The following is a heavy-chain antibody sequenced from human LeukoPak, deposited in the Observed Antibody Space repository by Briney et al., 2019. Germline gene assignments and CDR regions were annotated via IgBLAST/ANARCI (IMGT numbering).Heavy chain of an antibody. Sequence: ASVKVSCNAAGYTFTSYYMHWVRQAPGQGLGWRGIINPSGGSTIYTQKFQSRVTMTRDTSTSTVYMELSSLRSEDTAVYYCARVGYSYGYFDYWGQGTLVTVSS. CDR2: INPSGGST. CDR1: GYTFTSYY. CDR3: ARVGYSYGYFDY. D-gene: IGHD5-18*01. V-gene: IGHV1-46*01. J-gene: IGHJ4*02.